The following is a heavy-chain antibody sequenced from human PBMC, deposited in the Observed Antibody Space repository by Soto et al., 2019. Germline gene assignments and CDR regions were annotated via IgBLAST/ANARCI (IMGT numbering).Heavy chain of an antibody. CDR2: IYNSVNS. V-gene: IGHV4-39*01. CDR3: AGHGMIRGAVVYFDY. Sequence: QLQLQESGPGLVKPSETLSLTCTVSGGSISFSSYYWAWIRQPPGKGLEWIGSIYNSVNSYYNASLKSRVIISVDTSNKQFSLKLSSVSAADTAVYYCAGHGMIRGAVVYFDYWGGQGTLVTVSS. CDR1: GGSISFSSYY. D-gene: IGHD3-10*01. J-gene: IGHJ4*02.